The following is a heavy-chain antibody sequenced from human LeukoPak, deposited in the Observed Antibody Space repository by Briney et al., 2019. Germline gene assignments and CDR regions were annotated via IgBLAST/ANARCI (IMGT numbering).Heavy chain of an antibody. Sequence: SETLSLTCAVYGGSFSGYYWSWIRQPPGKGLEWIGYIYYSGSTNYNPSLKSRVTISVDTSKNQFSLKLSSVTAADTAVYHCARDGVDAFDIWGQGTMVTVSS. J-gene: IGHJ3*02. CDR2: IYYSGST. CDR1: GGSFSGYY. CDR3: ARDGVDAFDI. V-gene: IGHV4-59*01. D-gene: IGHD3-16*01.